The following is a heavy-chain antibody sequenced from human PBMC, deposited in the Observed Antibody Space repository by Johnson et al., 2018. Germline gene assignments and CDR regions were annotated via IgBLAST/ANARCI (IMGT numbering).Heavy chain of an antibody. CDR1: GGTFSSYA. V-gene: IGHV1-69*01. CDR2: IIPLFGPA. J-gene: IGHJ6*02. Sequence: QVQLVESGAEVKKPGSSXKVSCKASGGTFSSYAISWVRQAPGQGLAWMGGIIPLFGPANYAQKFQGRVTITADESTSTAYMELSSLRSEDTAVYYCANPGLVTTPTWGMDVWGQGTTVTVSS. CDR3: ANPGLVTTPTWGMDV. D-gene: IGHD4-17*01.